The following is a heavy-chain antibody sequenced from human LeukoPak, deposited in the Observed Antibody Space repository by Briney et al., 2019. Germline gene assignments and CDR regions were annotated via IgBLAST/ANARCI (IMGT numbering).Heavy chain of an antibody. D-gene: IGHD3-3*01. CDR2: INHSGST. V-gene: IGHV4-34*01. Sequence: SETLSLTCAVYGGSFSGYYWSWIRQPPGKGLEWIGEINHSGSTNYNPSLKSRVTISVDTSKNQFSLKLSSVTAADTAVYYCARGLTKKYYDFWSGYYRNLIFDYWGQGTLVTVSS. CDR1: GGSFSGYY. J-gene: IGHJ4*02. CDR3: ARGLTKKYYDFWSGYYRNLIFDY.